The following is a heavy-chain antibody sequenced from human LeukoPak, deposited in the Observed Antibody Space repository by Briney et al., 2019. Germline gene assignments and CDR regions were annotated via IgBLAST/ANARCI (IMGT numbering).Heavy chain of an antibody. CDR2: MSSVT. J-gene: IGHJ4*02. D-gene: IGHD3-10*01. CDR3: AKAFFSGSGGNHKHFGS. V-gene: IGHV3-23*01. CDR1: GFTFSNFA. Sequence: GGSLRLSCAASGFTFSNFAMSWVRQAPGKGLEWVSAMSSVTYYADSVKGRFTISRDDSKSTLFLQMNSLRAEDTAVYYCAKAFFSGSGGNHKHFGSWGQGTLVTVSS.